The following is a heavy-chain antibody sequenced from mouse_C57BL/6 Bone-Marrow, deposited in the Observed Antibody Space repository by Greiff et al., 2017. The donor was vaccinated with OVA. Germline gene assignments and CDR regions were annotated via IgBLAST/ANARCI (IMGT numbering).Heavy chain of an antibody. D-gene: IGHD1-1*01. CDR3: ARPSRDYGSSHWYFDD. V-gene: IGHV1-15*01. CDR2: IDPETGGT. CDR1: GYTFTDYE. J-gene: IGHJ1*03. Sequence: QVQLQQSGAELVRPGASVTLSCKASGYTFTDYEMHWVKQTPVHGLEWIGAIDPETGGTAYNQKFKGKAILTADKSSSTAYMELRSLTSADSAVYYGARPSRDYGSSHWYFDDWGKGTTVTVSS.